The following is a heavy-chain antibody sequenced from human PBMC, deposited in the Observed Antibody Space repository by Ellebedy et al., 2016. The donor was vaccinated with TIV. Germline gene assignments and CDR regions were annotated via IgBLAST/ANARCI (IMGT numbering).Heavy chain of an antibody. CDR2: LSYDGGSK. CDR3: ARGGLVMTTVTTRPVYW. CDR1: GFTFSAYA. D-gene: IGHD4-11*01. Sequence: GESLKISCAASGFTFSAYAMHWVRQAPGKGLDWLAILSYDGGSKYYADSVKGRFTISRDNSNNTLYLQMNSLRPEDTAVYYCARGGLVMTTVTTRPVYWWGQGTLVTVSS. V-gene: IGHV3-30-3*01. J-gene: IGHJ4*02.